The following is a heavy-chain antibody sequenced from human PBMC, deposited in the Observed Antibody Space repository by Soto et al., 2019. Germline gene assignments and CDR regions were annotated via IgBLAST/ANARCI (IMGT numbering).Heavy chain of an antibody. V-gene: IGHV4-31*03. CDR1: GGSIRSGGYY. J-gene: IGHJ5*02. Sequence: QVQLQESGPALLKASQTLSRTCTVSGGSIRSGGYYWRWIRQHPGKGLEWIGYIYNSGSTYYNPSLKSRVTISADTSKNQFSLKVSSVTAADTAVYFCARDPAPWGQGTLVTVSS. CDR3: ARDPAP. CDR2: IYNSGST.